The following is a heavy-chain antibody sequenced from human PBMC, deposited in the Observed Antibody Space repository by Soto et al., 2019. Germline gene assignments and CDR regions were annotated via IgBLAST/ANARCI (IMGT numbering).Heavy chain of an antibody. CDR3: AREKHGDHDN. CDR1: SGSISSSNW. Sequence: SETLSLTCAVPSGSISSSNWWSWVRQPPGKGLQRIGQLYHSASTNYNPSLKSRVTISVDKSKNQFSLKLSSVTAAHTAVAYCAREKHGDHDNWGQGTLCAVSS. CDR2: LYHSAST. J-gene: IGHJ4*02. D-gene: IGHD4-17*01. V-gene: IGHV4-4*02.